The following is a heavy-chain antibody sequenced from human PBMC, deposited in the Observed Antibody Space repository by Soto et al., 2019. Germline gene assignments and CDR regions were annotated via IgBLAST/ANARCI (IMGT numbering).Heavy chain of an antibody. Sequence: GGSLRLSCAASGFTFSNAWMNWVRQAPGKGLEWVGRIKSKTDGGTTDYAAPVKGGFTISRDDSKNTLYLQMNSLKTEDTAVYYCTTDSLVESYYYDSSGYYYGRDYWGQGTQVTVSS. CDR3: TTDSLVESYYYDSSGYYYGRDY. V-gene: IGHV3-15*07. D-gene: IGHD3-22*01. CDR2: IKSKTDGGTT. CDR1: GFTFSNAW. J-gene: IGHJ4*02.